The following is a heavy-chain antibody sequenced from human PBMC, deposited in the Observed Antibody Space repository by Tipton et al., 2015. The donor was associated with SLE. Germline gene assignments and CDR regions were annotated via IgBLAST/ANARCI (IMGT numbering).Heavy chain of an antibody. V-gene: IGHV4-61*01. D-gene: IGHD4-17*01. CDR3: ASTTNSVTPYFDY. CDR1: GGSVSSGSYY. J-gene: IGHJ4*02. Sequence: LRLSCTVSGGSVSSGSYYWSWIRQPPGKGLEWIGYIYYSGSTNYNPSLKSRVTISVDTSKNQFSLKLSSVTAADTAVYYCASTTNSVTPYFDYWGQGTLVTVSS. CDR2: IYYSGST.